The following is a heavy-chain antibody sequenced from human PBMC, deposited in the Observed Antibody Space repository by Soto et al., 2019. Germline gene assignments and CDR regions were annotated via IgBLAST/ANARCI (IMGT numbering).Heavy chain of an antibody. CDR1: GFTFSTYA. D-gene: IGHD3-22*01. Sequence: GSLRLSCAASGFTFSTYAMRWVRQAPGKGPEWVSAISGSRGTTYYADSVKGRFTISRDNAKNSLYLQMNSLRDEDTAVYYCARARYYYDSAPGMDVWGQGTTVTVSS. J-gene: IGHJ6*02. CDR3: ARARYYYDSAPGMDV. V-gene: IGHV3-23*01. CDR2: ISGSRGTT.